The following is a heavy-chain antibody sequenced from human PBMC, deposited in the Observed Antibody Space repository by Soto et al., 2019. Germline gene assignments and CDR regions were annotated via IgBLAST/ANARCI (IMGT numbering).Heavy chain of an antibody. V-gene: IGHV3-21*01. CDR2: ITSSGSDT. CDR1: GFSFNSYA. J-gene: IGHJ4*02. CDR3: ARDVPVENGVMLFD. Sequence: GGSLTLSCAGSGFSFNSYAMNWLRQAPGKCLEWVSYITSSGSDTYYADSVKGRLTISRDNAKNLLHLQMNSLTADDTAFYYCARDVPVENGVMLFDWGQGXLVTVHS. D-gene: IGHD3-16*01.